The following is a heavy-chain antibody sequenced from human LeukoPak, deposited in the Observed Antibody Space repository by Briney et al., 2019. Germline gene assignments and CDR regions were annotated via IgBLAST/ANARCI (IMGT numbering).Heavy chain of an antibody. Sequence: SETLSLTCAVYGGSFSGYYWSWIRQPPGKGLEWIGEINHSGSTNYNPSLKSRVTISVDTSKNQFSLKLSSVTAADTAVYYCARGGYYDSSGYAHWGQGTLVTVSS. V-gene: IGHV4-34*01. J-gene: IGHJ4*02. CDR2: INHSGST. CDR3: ARGGYYDSSGYAH. CDR1: GGSFSGYY. D-gene: IGHD3-22*01.